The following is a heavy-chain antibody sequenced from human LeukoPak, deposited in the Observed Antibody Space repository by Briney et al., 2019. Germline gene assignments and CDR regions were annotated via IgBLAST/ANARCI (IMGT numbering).Heavy chain of an antibody. V-gene: IGHV1-18*01. CDR1: GYTFTSYG. J-gene: IGHJ2*01. Sequence: ASVKVSCKAAGYTFTSYGISWVRQAPGQGLEWMGWISAYNGNTNYAQKLQGRVTMTTDTSTSTAYMELRSLRSDDAAVYYCARAGGYGDTWYFDLWGRGTLVTVSS. CDR2: ISAYNGNT. CDR3: ARAGGYGDTWYFDL. D-gene: IGHD4-17*01.